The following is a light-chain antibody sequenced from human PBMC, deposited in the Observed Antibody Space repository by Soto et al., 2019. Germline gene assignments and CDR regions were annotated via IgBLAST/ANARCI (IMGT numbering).Light chain of an antibody. V-gene: IGKV3-20*01. Sequence: EIVLTQSPGTLSLSPGERATLSCRASQSVSSSYLAWYQQKPGQALRLLIYGASSRATGIPDRFSGSGSGTDFTLTISRLEPEDFAVYYCQQYGSSPPTTFGQGTKLEIK. CDR1: QSVSSSY. J-gene: IGKJ2*01. CDR2: GAS. CDR3: QQYGSSPPTT.